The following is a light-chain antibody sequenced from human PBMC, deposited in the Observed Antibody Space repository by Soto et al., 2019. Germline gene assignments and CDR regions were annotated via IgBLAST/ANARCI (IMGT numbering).Light chain of an antibody. Sequence: PGERATLSCRASQPVGGNYLAWYQQKPGQAPRLLISDASRRATGIPDRFSGSGSGTDFTLTISRLEPEDFAVYYCHQSAHSPLTFGGGTKVEIK. V-gene: IGKV3-20*01. CDR3: HQSAHSPLT. CDR1: QPVGGNY. CDR2: DAS. J-gene: IGKJ4*01.